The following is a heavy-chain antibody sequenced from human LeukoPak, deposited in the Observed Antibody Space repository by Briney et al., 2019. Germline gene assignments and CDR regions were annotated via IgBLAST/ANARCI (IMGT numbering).Heavy chain of an antibody. CDR2: ISGSGGST. J-gene: IGHJ4*02. CDR3: AKVPYYYDSSAYF. Sequence: QPGGSLRLSCAASGFTFSSYAMSWVRQDPGKGLEWVSAISGSGGSTYYADSLKGRFTISRDNSKNTLYLQMNSLRAEDTAVYYCAKVPYYYDSSAYFWGQGTLVTVSS. D-gene: IGHD3-22*01. V-gene: IGHV3-23*01. CDR1: GFTFSSYA.